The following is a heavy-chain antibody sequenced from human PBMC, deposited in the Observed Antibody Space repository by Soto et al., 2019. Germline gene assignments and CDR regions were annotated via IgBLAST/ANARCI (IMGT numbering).Heavy chain of an antibody. CDR3: ARSRTITGRDLGRQKGSFDS. D-gene: IGHD3-16*01. CDR2: INPSGGST. V-gene: IGHV1-46*01. CDR1: GYTFTSYY. J-gene: IGHJ3*02. Sequence: GASVKVSCKASGYTFTSYYMHWVRQAPGQGLEWMGIINPSGGSTSYAQKFQGRVTMTRDTSTSTVYMELSSLRSEDTAVYYCARSRTITGRDLGRQKGSFDSWGQGTMVTVSS.